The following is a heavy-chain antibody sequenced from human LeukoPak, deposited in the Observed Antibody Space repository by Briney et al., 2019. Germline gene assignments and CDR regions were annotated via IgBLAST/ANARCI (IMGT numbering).Heavy chain of an antibody. D-gene: IGHD5-18*01. CDR2: ISSSGSTI. V-gene: IGHV3-48*03. J-gene: IGHJ4*02. CDR1: GFTFSSYE. Sequence: PGGSLRLSCAASGFTFSSYEMNWVRQAPGKGLEWVSYISSSGSTIYYADSVKGRFTISRDNSKNTLYLQMNSLRAEDTAVYYCAKEPYRYSYGYGYFDYWGQGTLVTVSS. CDR3: AKEPYRYSYGYGYFDY.